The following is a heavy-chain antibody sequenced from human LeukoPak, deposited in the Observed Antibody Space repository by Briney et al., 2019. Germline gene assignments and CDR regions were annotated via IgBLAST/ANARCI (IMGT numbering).Heavy chain of an antibody. D-gene: IGHD2-21*02. Sequence: PSETLSLTCTVSGGSISSYYWSWIRQPPGKGLEWIGYIYYSGSTYYNPSLKSRVTISVDTSKNQFSLKLSSVTAADTAVYYCARSVVVVTAITHNWFDPWGQGTLVTVSS. CDR1: GGSISSYY. CDR3: ARSVVVVTAITHNWFDP. CDR2: IYYSGST. V-gene: IGHV4-59*12. J-gene: IGHJ5*02.